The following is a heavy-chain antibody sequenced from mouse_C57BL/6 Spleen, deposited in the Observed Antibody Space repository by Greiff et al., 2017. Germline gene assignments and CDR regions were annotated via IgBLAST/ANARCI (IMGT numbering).Heavy chain of an antibody. D-gene: IGHD1-1*02. CDR1: GFNIKNTY. CDR2: IDPANGNT. CDR3: ARSNYHVLYAIDY. J-gene: IGHJ4*01. V-gene: IGHV14-3*01. Sequence: EVQLQQSVAELVRPGASVKLSCTASGFNIKNTYMHWVKQRPEQGLEWIGRIDPANGNTKYAPKFQGKATITADTSSHTAYLQLSSLTSEDTAIXYCARSNYHVLYAIDYWGQGTSVTVSS.